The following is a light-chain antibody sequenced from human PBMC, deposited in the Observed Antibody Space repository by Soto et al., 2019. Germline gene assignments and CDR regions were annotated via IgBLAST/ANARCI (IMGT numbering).Light chain of an antibody. V-gene: IGKV1-5*01. CDR2: DAS. CDR1: QSISSW. Sequence: DIQMTQSPSTLSASVGDRVTITFRASQSISSWLAWYQQKPGKAPKLLIYDASSLESGVPSRFSGSGSGTESTLTISSLQPDDFATYYCQQYNSYSQTFGQGTKVDIK. J-gene: IGKJ1*01. CDR3: QQYNSYSQT.